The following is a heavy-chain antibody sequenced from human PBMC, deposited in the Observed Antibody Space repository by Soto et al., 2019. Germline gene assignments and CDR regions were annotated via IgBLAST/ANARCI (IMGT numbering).Heavy chain of an antibody. Sequence: QVQLVESGGGVVQPGRSLRLSCAASGFTFSSYGMHWVRQAPGKGLEWVAVIWYDGSNKYYADSVKGRFTISRDNSNNPLYLLMNSLRAEDTAVYYCAREGSGRPWGYWGQGTLVTVSS. J-gene: IGHJ4*02. CDR3: AREGSGRPWGY. CDR2: IWYDGSNK. D-gene: IGHD2-15*01. CDR1: GFTFSSYG. V-gene: IGHV3-33*01.